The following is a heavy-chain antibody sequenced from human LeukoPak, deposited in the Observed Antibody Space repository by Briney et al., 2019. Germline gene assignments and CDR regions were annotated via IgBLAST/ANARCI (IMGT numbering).Heavy chain of an antibody. Sequence: PGGSLRLSCAASGFTFSSYWMSWVRQAPGKGLEWVANIKQDGSEKYYVDSVKGRFTISRDNAKNSLYLQMNSLRAEDTAVYYCASGGFAATGFDFWSGCPLPFDYWGQGTLVTVSS. J-gene: IGHJ4*02. V-gene: IGHV3-7*01. CDR2: IKQDGSEK. CDR1: GFTFSSYW. CDR3: ASGGFAATGFDFWSGCPLPFDY. D-gene: IGHD3-3*01.